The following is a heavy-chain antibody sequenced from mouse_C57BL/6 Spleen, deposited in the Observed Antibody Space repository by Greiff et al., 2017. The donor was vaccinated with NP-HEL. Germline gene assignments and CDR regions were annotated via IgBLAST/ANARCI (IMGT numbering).Heavy chain of an antibody. CDR2: ISSGGSYT. V-gene: IGHV5-6*01. CDR3: ARHPLTGTGDAMDY. CDR1: GFTFSSYG. J-gene: IGHJ4*01. D-gene: IGHD4-1*01. Sequence: EVKLVESGGDLVKPGGSLKLSCAASGFTFSSYGMSWVRQTPDKRLEWVATISSGGSYTYYPDSVKGRFTISRDNAKNTLYLQMSSLKSEDTAMYYCARHPLTGTGDAMDYWGQGTSVTVSS.